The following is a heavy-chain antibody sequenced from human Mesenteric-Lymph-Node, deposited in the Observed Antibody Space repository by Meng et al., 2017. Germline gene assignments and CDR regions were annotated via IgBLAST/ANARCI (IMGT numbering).Heavy chain of an antibody. V-gene: IGHV1-69*05. J-gene: IGHJ6*02. CDR2: IIPIFGTT. D-gene: IGHD6-13*01. Sequence: SVKVSCKTSGGTFSNYAISWVRQAPGQGLEWMGGIIPIFGTTTYAQKFQGRVTITTDESTSTAYMELSSLRSDDTAVYYCARGGQQLQNYYGMDVWGQGTTVTVSS. CDR3: ARGGQQLQNYYGMDV. CDR1: GGTFSNYA.